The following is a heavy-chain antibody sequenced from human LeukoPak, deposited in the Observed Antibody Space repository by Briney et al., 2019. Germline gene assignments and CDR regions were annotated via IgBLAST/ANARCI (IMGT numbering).Heavy chain of an antibody. CDR2: IYHSGST. CDR1: GGSISSSNW. D-gene: IGHD4-11*01. Sequence: SETLSLTCDVSGGSISSSNWWSWVRQPPGKGLEWIGDIYHSGSTNFNPSLKSRVTISVDTSKNQFSLKLSSVIAADTAMYYCTRGPYSNLGRFDYWGQGTLVTVSS. J-gene: IGHJ4*02. V-gene: IGHV4-4*02. CDR3: TRGPYSNLGRFDY.